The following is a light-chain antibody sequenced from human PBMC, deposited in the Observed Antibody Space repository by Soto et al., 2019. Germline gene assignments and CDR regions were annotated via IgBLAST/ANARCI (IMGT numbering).Light chain of an antibody. V-gene: IGKV1-27*01. CDR1: HDIGHY. CDR2: AAT. CDR3: QQCFFPHLT. Sequence: DIQLTQSPSPLPASVGDRITITCRPSHDIGHYLAWYQHQPGKAPKLLIYAATTLLSGVPTRFSGSGSGTDFTVTTRSLNPQHCARGSSQQCFFPHLTFGG. J-gene: IGKJ4*01.